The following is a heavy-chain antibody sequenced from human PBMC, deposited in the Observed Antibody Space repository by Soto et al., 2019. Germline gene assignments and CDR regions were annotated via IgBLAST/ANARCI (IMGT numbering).Heavy chain of an antibody. D-gene: IGHD3-3*01. CDR1: GYTFSDYY. CDR3: ASHYDMWSGYLSPVDY. CDR2: IDTSGTKI. V-gene: IGHV3-11*01. Sequence: QVQLVESGGDLVKPGGSLRLSCAASGYTFSDYYMSWIRQAPGKGLEWISYIDTSGTKIYYADSVKGRFTITRDNDKKSLELEMNSLRDEDTAVYYCASHYDMWSGYLSPVDYWGQGTLVTVSS. J-gene: IGHJ4*02.